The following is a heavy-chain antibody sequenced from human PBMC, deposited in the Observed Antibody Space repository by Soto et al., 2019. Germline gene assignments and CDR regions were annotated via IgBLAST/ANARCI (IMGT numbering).Heavy chain of an antibody. CDR1: GYTFTSYG. J-gene: IGHJ4*02. CDR2: ISAYNGNT. CDR3: VVAAQPSYFDY. Sequence: QVQLVQSGAEVKKPGASVKVSCKASGYTFTSYGISWVRQAPGQGLEWMGWISAYNGNTNYAQKLQGRVTMTTDTSTSTGYIELRSLRSHDTAVYYCVVAAQPSYFDYWGQGTLVTVSS. V-gene: IGHV1-18*01. D-gene: IGHD2-15*01.